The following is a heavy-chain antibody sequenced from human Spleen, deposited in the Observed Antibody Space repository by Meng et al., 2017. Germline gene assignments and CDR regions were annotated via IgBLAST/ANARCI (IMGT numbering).Heavy chain of an antibody. CDR2: INAVFGTT. D-gene: IGHD2-2*01. CDR1: GGIFSNYV. CDR3: ARKAGNCISTTCYSLDY. J-gene: IGHJ4*02. Sequence: SVKVSCKALGGIFSNYVIGWERQAPGQGLEWMGGINAVFGTTNYAQKFQGRVTITTDESTSTVYMELTRLTSEDTAVYFCARKAGNCISTTCYSLDYWGQGTLVTVSS. V-gene: IGHV1-69*05.